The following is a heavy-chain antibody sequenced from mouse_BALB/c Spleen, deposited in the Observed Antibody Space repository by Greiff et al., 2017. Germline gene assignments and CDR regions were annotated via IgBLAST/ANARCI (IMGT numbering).Heavy chain of an antibody. CDR3: ARRTYYGYHAY. V-gene: IGHV3-2*02. CDR2: ISYSGST. CDR1: GYSITSDYA. D-gene: IGHD1-2*01. Sequence: EVKLVESGPGLVKPSQSLSLTCTVTGYSITSDYAWNWIRQFPGNKLEWMGYISYSGSTSYNPSLKSRISITRDTSKNQFFLQLNSVTTEDTATYYCARRTYYGYHAYWGQGTLVTVSA. J-gene: IGHJ3*01.